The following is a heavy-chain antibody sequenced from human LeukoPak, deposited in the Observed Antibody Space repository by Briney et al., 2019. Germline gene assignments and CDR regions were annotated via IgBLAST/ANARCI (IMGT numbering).Heavy chain of an antibody. Sequence: SETLSFTCTVSGGSISSYYWSWIRQPPGKGLEWIGYIYYSGSTNYNPSLKSRVTISVDTSKNQFSLKLSSVTAADTAVYYCAGGLYSSGWSDYWGQGTLVTVSS. CDR3: AGGLYSSGWSDY. J-gene: IGHJ4*02. CDR1: GGSISSYY. CDR2: IYYSGST. D-gene: IGHD6-19*01. V-gene: IGHV4-59*01.